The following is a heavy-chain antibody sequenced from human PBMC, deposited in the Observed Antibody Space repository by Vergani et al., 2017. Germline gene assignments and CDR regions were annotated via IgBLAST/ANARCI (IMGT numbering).Heavy chain of an antibody. D-gene: IGHD2-21*02. CDR3: ARDPAYCGGDCYSVRGAFDI. J-gene: IGHJ3*02. CDR2: IIPIFGTA. Sequence: QVQLVQSGAEVKKPGSSVKVSCKASGGTFSSYAISWMRQAPGQGLEWMGGIIPIFGTANYAQKFQGRVTITADESTSTAYMELSSLRSEDTAVYYCARDPAYCGGDCYSVRGAFDIWGQGTMVTVSS. CDR1: GGTFSSYA. V-gene: IGHV1-69*01.